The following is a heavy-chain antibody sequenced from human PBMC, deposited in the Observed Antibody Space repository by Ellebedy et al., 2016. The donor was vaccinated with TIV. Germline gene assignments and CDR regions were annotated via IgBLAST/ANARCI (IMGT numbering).Heavy chain of an antibody. CDR1: GYTFTKYG. CDR3: ARGFYEKFNP. D-gene: IGHD2/OR15-2a*01. V-gene: IGHV1-18*01. Sequence: ASVKVSCKASGYTFTKYGISWVRQAPGQGLEWMGWISGYNGDTNYAQKFQGRVTMTIDTFASTAYMELRSLRSDDTAMYLCARGFYEKFNPWGQGTLVTVSS. CDR2: ISGYNGDT. J-gene: IGHJ5*02.